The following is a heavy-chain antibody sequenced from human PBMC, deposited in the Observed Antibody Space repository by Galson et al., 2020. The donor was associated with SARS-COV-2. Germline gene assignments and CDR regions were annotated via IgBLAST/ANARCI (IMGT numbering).Heavy chain of an antibody. CDR3: ARDQEDSSSWYS. CDR2: INPNSGGT. J-gene: IGHJ4*02. D-gene: IGHD6-13*01. V-gene: IGHV1-2*02. Sequence: ASVKVSCKASGYTFTGYYMHWVRQAPGQGLEWMGWINPNSGGTNYAQKFQGRVTMTRDTSISTAYMELSRLRSDDTAVYYCARDQEDSSSWYSWGQGTLVTVSS. CDR1: GYTFTGYY.